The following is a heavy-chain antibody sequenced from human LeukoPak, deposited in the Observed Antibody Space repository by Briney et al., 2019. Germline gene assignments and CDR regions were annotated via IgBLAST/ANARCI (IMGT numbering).Heavy chain of an antibody. J-gene: IGHJ6*03. V-gene: IGHV4-59*01. CDR1: GGSISSDY. CDR3: ARAPTGTACAEVCYHMDV. D-gene: IGHD1-1*01. Sequence: SETLSLTCTVSGGSISSDYWSLIRQPPGKGPEWIGYIHYTGNTNSNPSLKSRVTISVDTSKNQFSLKLSSVTAADTAVYYCARAPTGTACAEVCYHMDVWGKGTTVTVSS. CDR2: IHYTGNT.